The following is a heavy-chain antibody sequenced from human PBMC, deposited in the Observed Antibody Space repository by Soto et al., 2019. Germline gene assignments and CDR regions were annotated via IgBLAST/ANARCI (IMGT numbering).Heavy chain of an antibody. CDR3: ARSAISPYGGLIGPFDY. D-gene: IGHD3-16*02. J-gene: IGHJ4*02. CDR1: GYTFTAYA. Sequence: QVQLVQSGGEERKPGASVRLSCEASGYTFTAYALHWLRQAPGQSLEWMAWINPGNGNTKYSLKFLGRVSITKDTSATTAYLELGSLKSEDMAVYYCARSAISPYGGLIGPFDYWGQGDLVTVSS. V-gene: IGHV1-3*05. CDR2: INPGNGNT.